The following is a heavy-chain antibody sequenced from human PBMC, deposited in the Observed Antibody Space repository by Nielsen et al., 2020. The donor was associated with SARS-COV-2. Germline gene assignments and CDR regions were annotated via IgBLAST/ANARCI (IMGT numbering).Heavy chain of an antibody. Sequence: GSLRLSCTVSGDSIGRYYWSWIRQPPGKGLEWIGYIYYSGSTNYNPSLKSRVTISVDTSKNQFSLKLSSVTAADTAVYYCARGFDYWGQGTLVTVSS. CDR2: IYYSGST. CDR3: ARGFDY. V-gene: IGHV4-59*13. J-gene: IGHJ4*02. CDR1: GDSIGRYY.